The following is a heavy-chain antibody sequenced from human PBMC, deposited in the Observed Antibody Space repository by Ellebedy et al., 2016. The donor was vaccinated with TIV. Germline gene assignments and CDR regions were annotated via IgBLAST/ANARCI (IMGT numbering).Heavy chain of an antibody. CDR1: GYTFTGYY. J-gene: IGHJ6*02. CDR3: ASVTGLIGGPYYYYGMDV. Sequence: ASVQVSCKASGYTFTGYYMHWVRQAPGQGLEWMGWINPNSGGSSYAQKFQGWVTLTWDTSISTADMELSRLRSGDTAVYYCASVTGLIGGPYYYYGMDVWGQGTTVTVSS. CDR2: INPNSGGS. D-gene: IGHD2/OR15-2a*01. V-gene: IGHV1-2*04.